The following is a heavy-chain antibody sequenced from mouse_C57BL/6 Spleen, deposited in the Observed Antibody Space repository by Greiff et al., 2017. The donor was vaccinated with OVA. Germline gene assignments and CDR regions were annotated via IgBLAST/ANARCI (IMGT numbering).Heavy chain of an antibody. Sequence: QVQLQQSGPELVKPGASVKISCKASGYAFSSSWMNWVKQRPGKGLEWIGRIYPGDGDTNYNGKFKGKATLTAYKASSTAYMQLSSLTSEDSAVYFCARTTVGYFDYWGQGTPLTVSS. V-gene: IGHV1-82*01. CDR1: GYAFSSSW. CDR3: ARTTVGYFDY. CDR2: IYPGDGDT. J-gene: IGHJ2*01. D-gene: IGHD1-1*01.